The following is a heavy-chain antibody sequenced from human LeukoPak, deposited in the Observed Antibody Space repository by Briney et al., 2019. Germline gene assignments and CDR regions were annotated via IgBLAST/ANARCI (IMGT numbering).Heavy chain of an antibody. CDR2: MNPNSGNT. CDR3: ARDSSGWYWTWFDP. Sequence: GASVKVSCKXSGYTFTSSDINWVRQATGQGLEWMGWMNPNSGNTGYAQKFQGRVTMTRNTSISTAYTELSSLRSEDTAVYYCARDSSGWYWTWFDPWGQGTLVTVSS. J-gene: IGHJ5*02. CDR1: GYTFTSSD. D-gene: IGHD6-19*01. V-gene: IGHV1-8*01.